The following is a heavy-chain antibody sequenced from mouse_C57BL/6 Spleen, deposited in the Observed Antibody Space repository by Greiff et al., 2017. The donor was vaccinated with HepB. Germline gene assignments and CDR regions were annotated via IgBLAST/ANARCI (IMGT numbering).Heavy chain of an antibody. CDR3: TRGSRVFDY. CDR2: IDPETGGT. Sequence: VQGVESGAELVRPGASVTLSCKASGYTFTDYEMHWVKQTPVHGLEWIGAIDPETGGTAYNQKFKGKAILTADKSSSTAYMELRSLTSEDSAVYYCTRGSRVFDYWGQGTTLTVSS. J-gene: IGHJ2*01. CDR1: GYTFTDYE. D-gene: IGHD1-1*01. V-gene: IGHV1-15*01.